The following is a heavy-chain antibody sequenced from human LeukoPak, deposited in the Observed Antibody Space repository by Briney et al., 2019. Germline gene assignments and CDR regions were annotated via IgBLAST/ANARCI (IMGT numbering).Heavy chain of an antibody. J-gene: IGHJ5*02. CDR3: ARDRRMGYTAMAQAYNWFDP. Sequence: SGGSLRLSCAASGFTFSSYSMNWVRQAPGKGLEWVSYISSSSSTIYYADSVKGRFTISRDNAKNSLYLQMNSLRAEDTAVYYCARDRRMGYTAMAQAYNWFDPWGQGTLVTVSS. D-gene: IGHD5-18*01. CDR2: ISSSSSTI. V-gene: IGHV3-48*01. CDR1: GFTFSSYS.